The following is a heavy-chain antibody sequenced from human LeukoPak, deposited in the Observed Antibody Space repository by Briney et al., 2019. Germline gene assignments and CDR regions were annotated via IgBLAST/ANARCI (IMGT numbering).Heavy chain of an antibody. Sequence: ASVKVSCKASGYTFTGYYMHWVRQAPGQGLEWMGRVNPNSGGTNYAQKFQGRVTMTRDTSISTAYMELSRLRSDDTAVYYCARGGPDYGDYYYYGMDVWGQGTTVTVS. D-gene: IGHD4-17*01. CDR1: GYTFTGYY. CDR3: ARGGPDYGDYYYYGMDV. J-gene: IGHJ6*02. CDR2: VNPNSGGT. V-gene: IGHV1-2*06.